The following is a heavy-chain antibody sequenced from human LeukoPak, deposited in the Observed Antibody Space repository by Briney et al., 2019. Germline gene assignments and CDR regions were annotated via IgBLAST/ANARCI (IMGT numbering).Heavy chain of an antibody. CDR1: GGSLSSYY. D-gene: IGHD6-19*01. V-gene: IGHV4-4*07. CDR2: IYTSGST. Sequence: PSETLSLTCTVSGGSLSSYYWSWIRQPAGKGLEWIGRIYTSGSTNYNPSLKSRVTISVDKSKNQFSLKLSSVTAADTAVYYCAREPAVAGTSYYYYYYMDVWGKGTTVTVSS. J-gene: IGHJ6*03. CDR3: AREPAVAGTSYYYYYYMDV.